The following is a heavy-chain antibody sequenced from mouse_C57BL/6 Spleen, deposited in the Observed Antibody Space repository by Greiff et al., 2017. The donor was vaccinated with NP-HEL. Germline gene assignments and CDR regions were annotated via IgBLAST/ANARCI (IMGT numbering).Heavy chain of an antibody. CDR1: GYSITSGYY. J-gene: IGHJ3*01. V-gene: IGHV3-6*01. D-gene: IGHD2-5*01. Sequence: EVKLMESGPGLVKPSQSLSLTCSVTGYSITSGYYWNWIRQYPGNKLEWMGYISYDGSNNYNPSLKNRISITRDTSKNQFFLKLNSVTTEDTATYSCARTYYNNAWFAYRGQGALVTVSA. CDR3: ARTYYNNAWFAY. CDR2: ISYDGSN.